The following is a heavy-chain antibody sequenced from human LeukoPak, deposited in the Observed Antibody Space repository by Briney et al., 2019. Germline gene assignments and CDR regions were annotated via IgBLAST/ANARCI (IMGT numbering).Heavy chain of an antibody. J-gene: IGHJ4*02. V-gene: IGHV4-59*08. CDR3: MSGGSRRALIHY. CDR1: GGSMSPYH. Sequence: PSETLSLTCTVPGGSMSPYHWSWIRQPPGKGLEWTRYIYYSGSTNYNPSLKSRVTRSVDTSKNQFSLRLSSVTAADTAVYYCMSGGSRRALIHYWGQGILVTVSS. D-gene: IGHD3-10*01. CDR2: IYYSGST.